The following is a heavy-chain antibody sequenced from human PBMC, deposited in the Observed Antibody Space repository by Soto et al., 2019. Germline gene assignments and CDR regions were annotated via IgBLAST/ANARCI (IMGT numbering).Heavy chain of an antibody. Sequence: ESGPTLVNPTQTLTLTCTFSGFSLSTSGMCASWIRQPPGKALEWLALIDWDDDKYYSTSLKTRLTISKDTSKNQVVLTMTNMDPVDTATYYCARIRYLRGYYYYGMDVWGQGTTVTVSS. CDR3: ARIRYLRGYYYYGMDV. J-gene: IGHJ6*02. V-gene: IGHV2-70*01. CDR1: GFSLSTSGMC. D-gene: IGHD4-17*01. CDR2: IDWDDDK.